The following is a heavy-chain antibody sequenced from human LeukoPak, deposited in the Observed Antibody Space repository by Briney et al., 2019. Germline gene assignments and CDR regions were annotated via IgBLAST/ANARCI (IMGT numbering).Heavy chain of an antibody. J-gene: IGHJ6*03. D-gene: IGHD2-15*01. Sequence: PSETLSLTCTISGGSISSSSYYWGWIRQPPGKGLEWIGNIYYSGSTYYNPSLKSRVTISVDTSKNQFSLKLSSVTAADTAVYYCARDISGYPRTYYYYYYMDVWGKGTTVTVSS. CDR3: ARDISGYPRTYYYYYYMDV. CDR1: GGSISSSSYY. CDR2: IYYSGST. V-gene: IGHV4-39*07.